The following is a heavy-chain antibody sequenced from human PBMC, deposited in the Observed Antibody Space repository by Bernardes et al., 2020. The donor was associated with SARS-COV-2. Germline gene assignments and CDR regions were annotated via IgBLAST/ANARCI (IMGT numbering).Heavy chain of an antibody. CDR1: GFMFSRYD. CDR2: IGTADNT. CDR3: ARESRDYGDSSYWYFDL. J-gene: IGHJ2*01. Sequence: GGSLRLSCAASGFMFSRYDMHWVRQATGKGLEWVSGIGTADNTFYSGSVKGRFTISREDAKNSFYLQVNSLRAEDTAVYYCARESRDYGDSSYWYFDLWGRGTLVTVSS. V-gene: IGHV3-13*04. D-gene: IGHD4-17*01.